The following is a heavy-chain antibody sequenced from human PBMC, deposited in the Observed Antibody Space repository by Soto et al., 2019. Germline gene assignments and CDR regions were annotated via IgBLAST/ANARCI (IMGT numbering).Heavy chain of an antibody. CDR2: ISGHNGNT. Sequence: QVQLVQSGAEVKKPGASVKVSCKASGYTFTNHGISWVRQAPGQGLEWLGWISGHNGNTKYAQRLQGRVTMTTDTSTITASMELRSLKSADTAVYYCARDPYPLAYYFDYWGQGTLVTVYS. V-gene: IGHV1-18*01. J-gene: IGHJ4*02. CDR3: ARDPYPLAYYFDY. CDR1: GYTFTNHG.